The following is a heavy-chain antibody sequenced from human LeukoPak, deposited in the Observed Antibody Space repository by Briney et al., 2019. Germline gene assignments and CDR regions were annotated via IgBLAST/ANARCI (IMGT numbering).Heavy chain of an antibody. V-gene: IGHV1-69*13. CDR2: IIPIFGTA. D-gene: IGHD3-10*01. CDR3: ASPSVVRGVIPYYGMDV. CDR1: GGTFSSYA. J-gene: IGHJ6*02. Sequence: SVKVSCKASGGTFSSYAISWVRQAPGQGLEWTGGIIPIFGTANYAQKFQGRVTITADESTSTAYMELSSLRSEDTAVYYCASPSVVRGVIPYYGMDVWGQGTTVTVSS.